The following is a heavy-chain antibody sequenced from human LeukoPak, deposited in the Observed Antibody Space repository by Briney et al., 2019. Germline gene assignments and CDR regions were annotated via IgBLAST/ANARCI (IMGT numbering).Heavy chain of an antibody. J-gene: IGHJ3*02. CDR1: GFTFSSYA. CDR3: AKDLHDSSGYYYSDAFDI. D-gene: IGHD3-22*01. CDR2: ISGSGGST. V-gene: IGHV3-23*01. Sequence: GGSLRLSRAASGFTFSSYAMSWVRQAPGKGLEWVSAISGSGGSTYYADSVKGRFTISRDNSKNTLYLQMNSLRAEDTAVYYCAKDLHDSSGYYYSDAFDIWGQGTMVTVSS.